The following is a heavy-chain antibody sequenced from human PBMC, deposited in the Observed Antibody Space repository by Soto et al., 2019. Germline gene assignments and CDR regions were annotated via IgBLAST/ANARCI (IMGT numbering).Heavy chain of an antibody. D-gene: IGHD2-21*02. V-gene: IGHV5-51*01. CDR2: IYPGDSDT. Sequence: PGESLKISCKGSGYSFTSYWIGWVRQMPGKGLEWMGIIYPGDSDTRYSPSFQGQVTISADKSISTAYLQWSSLKASDTAMYYCAASTLRDSNYYYMDVWGKGTTVTVSS. CDR1: GYSFTSYW. J-gene: IGHJ6*03. CDR3: AASTLRDSNYYYMDV.